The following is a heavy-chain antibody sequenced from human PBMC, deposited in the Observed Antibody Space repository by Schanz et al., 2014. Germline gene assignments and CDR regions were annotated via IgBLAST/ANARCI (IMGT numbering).Heavy chain of an antibody. D-gene: IGHD3-10*01. CDR1: GFTFDDYA. CDR3: ARAPPLVRGIAGWFGP. V-gene: IGHV3-23*04. J-gene: IGHJ5*02. CDR2: ISGSGDNT. Sequence: EVQLVESGGGLVQPGRSLRLSCAASGFTFDDYAMHWVRQAPGKGLEWVSAISGSGDNTFYADSVRGRFTISRDNSRNTLYLKRNSLRAEDTAVYYCARAPPLVRGIAGWFGPWGQGSLVTVSS.